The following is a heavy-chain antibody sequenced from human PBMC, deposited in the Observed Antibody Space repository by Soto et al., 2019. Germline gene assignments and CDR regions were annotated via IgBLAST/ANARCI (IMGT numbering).Heavy chain of an antibody. Sequence: ASVKVSCKASGYIFTSYDINWVRQATGQGLEWMGWMNPNSGNTGYAEKFQGRVTMTRNTSISTAYMELSSLRSEDTAVYYCARGERSPLGFWSGYYKSEYFQHWGQGTLVTVSS. J-gene: IGHJ1*01. D-gene: IGHD3-3*01. V-gene: IGHV1-8*02. CDR2: MNPNSGNT. CDR1: GYIFTSYD. CDR3: ARGERSPLGFWSGYYKSEYFQH.